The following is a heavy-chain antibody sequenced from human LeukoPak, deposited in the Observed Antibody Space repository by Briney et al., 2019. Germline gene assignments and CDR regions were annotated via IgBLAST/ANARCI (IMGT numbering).Heavy chain of an antibody. D-gene: IGHD3-16*02. CDR1: GYTFTSYD. J-gene: IGHJ5*02. CDR2: MNPNSGNT. V-gene: IGHV1-8*01. Sequence: ASVKVSCKASGYTFTSYDINWVRQATGQGLEWMGWMNPNSGNTGYAQKFQGRVTMTRNTSISTAYMGLSSLRSEDTAVYYCARGHRIGYRWDHNWFDPWGQGTLVTVSS. CDR3: ARGHRIGYRWDHNWFDP.